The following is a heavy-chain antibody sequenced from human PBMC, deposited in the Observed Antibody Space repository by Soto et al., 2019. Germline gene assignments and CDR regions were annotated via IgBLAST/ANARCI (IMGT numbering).Heavy chain of an antibody. CDR3: DRHKSRSGSYPIDY. J-gene: IGHJ4*02. CDR1: GYIFTNYC. V-gene: IGHV5-10-1*03. D-gene: IGHD3-22*01. CDR2: MDPKDSYT. Sequence: EVLLVQSGAEAKKPGDSLRISCKGSGYIFTNYCITWVRQMPGKGLEWMGTMDPKDSYTNYSPSLQGHVTISPDKSINTAYLQWSSLKASDTAIYYCDRHKSRSGSYPIDYWGQGTLVTVSS.